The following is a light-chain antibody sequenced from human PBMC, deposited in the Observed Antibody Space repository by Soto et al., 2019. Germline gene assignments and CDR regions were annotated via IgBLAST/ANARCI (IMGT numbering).Light chain of an antibody. Sequence: QSALTQPASVSGSPGQSITISCTGTSSDVGGYNYVSWYQQHPGKAPKLMIYDVSNRPSGVSNRFSGSKSGNTASLTISGLQAEDEADYYCSSYTSSSLNYVFVTGTKVTVL. V-gene: IGLV2-14*01. CDR1: SSDVGGYNY. J-gene: IGLJ1*01. CDR3: SSYTSSSLNYV. CDR2: DVS.